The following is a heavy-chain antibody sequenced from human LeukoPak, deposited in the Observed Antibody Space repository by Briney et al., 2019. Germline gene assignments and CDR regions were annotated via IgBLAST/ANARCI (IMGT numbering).Heavy chain of an antibody. CDR3: ARRSGAADGYNYDYYYYMDV. CDR1: GGSISSYY. Sequence: SETLSLTCTVSGGSISSYYWSWIRQPAGKGLECIGRIYSSGSTDYNPSLKSRVTMSVDTSNNQFSLKVNSVTAADPAVKYCARRSGAADGYNYDYYYYMDVWGRGTTVTVSS. J-gene: IGHJ6*03. V-gene: IGHV4-4*07. CDR2: IYSSGST. D-gene: IGHD5-24*01.